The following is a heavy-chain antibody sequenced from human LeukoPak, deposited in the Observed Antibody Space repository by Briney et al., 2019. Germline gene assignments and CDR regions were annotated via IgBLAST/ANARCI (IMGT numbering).Heavy chain of an antibody. V-gene: IGHV4-59*01. CDR2: IYYSGST. CDR3: ARETSQKGAHYMDV. J-gene: IGHJ6*03. Sequence: SETLSLTCTVSGGSISSYYWSWIRQPPGKGLEWIGYIYYSGSTNYNPSLKSRVTISVDTSKNQFSLKLRSVTAADTAVYYCARETSQKGAHYMDVWGKGTTVTISS. CDR1: GGSISSYY. D-gene: IGHD3-16*01.